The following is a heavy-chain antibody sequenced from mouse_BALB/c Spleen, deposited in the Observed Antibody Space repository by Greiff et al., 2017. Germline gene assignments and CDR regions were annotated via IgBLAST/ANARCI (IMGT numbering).Heavy chain of an antibody. Sequence: QVQLQQPGAELVRPGASVKLSCKASGYTFTSYWINWVKQRPGQGLEWIGNIYPSDSYTNYNQKFKDKATLTVDKSSSTAYMQLSSPTSEDSAVYYCTRSTGTGPFAYWGQGTLVTVSA. CDR1: GYTFTSYW. D-gene: IGHD4-1*02. V-gene: IGHV1-69*02. J-gene: IGHJ3*01. CDR3: TRSTGTGPFAY. CDR2: IYPSDSYT.